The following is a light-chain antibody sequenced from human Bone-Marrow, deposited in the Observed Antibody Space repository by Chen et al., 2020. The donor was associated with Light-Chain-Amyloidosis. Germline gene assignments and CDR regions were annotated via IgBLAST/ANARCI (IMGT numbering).Light chain of an antibody. V-gene: IGLV3-21*02. CDR3: QMWDGSSDRTV. Sequence: SYVLTQPSSVSVAPGQTATIACGGNNMGSTSVHWYQQTPVQAPLLVVYDDSDRPAGIPERLYGYNSGNTATLTVSRVEARDGAGYCCQMWDGSSDRTVFGGGAKLTVL. J-gene: IGLJ2*01. CDR2: DDS. CDR1: NMGSTS.